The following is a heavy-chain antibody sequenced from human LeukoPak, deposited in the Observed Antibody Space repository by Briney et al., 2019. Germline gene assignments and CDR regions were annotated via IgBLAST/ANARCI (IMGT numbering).Heavy chain of an antibody. J-gene: IGHJ4*02. Sequence: PSETLSLTCAVYGGSFSGYYWSWIRQPPGKGLEWIGEINHSGSTNYNPSLKSRVTMSVDTSRNQFSLKLNSVTAADTAVYYCARVGYSSGWFPDSWGQGTLVTVSS. V-gene: IGHV4-34*01. CDR2: INHSGST. CDR3: ARVGYSSGWFPDS. D-gene: IGHD6-19*01. CDR1: GGSFSGYY.